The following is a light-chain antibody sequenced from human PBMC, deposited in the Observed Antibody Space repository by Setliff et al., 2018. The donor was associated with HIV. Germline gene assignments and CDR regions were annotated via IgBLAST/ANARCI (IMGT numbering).Light chain of an antibody. CDR3: CSYTGSGDV. CDR1: SSDLGGYNY. V-gene: IGLV2-14*01. CDR2: EVS. Sequence: ALTQPASVSGSPGQSITISCTGTSSDLGGYNYVSWYQQHPGKAPKLMIYEVSNRPSGVSNRFSGSKSGNTASLTISGLQAEDEADYYCCSYTGSGDVFGTGTKVTVL. J-gene: IGLJ1*01.